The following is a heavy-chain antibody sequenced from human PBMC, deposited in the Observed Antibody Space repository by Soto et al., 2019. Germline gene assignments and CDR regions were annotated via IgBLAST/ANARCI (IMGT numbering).Heavy chain of an antibody. D-gene: IGHD6-19*01. CDR2: IYNNETF. CDR1: GASVMSGSFY. Sequence: PSETLSLTCSVSGASVMSGSFYFIWIRQPPGKGLEWIGFIYNNETFNYNPSLKSRVTLSVDTSKHQFSLKLSSVTAADTAVYYCARVPLRYSSSHNFDSWGQGALVTVSS. J-gene: IGHJ4*02. V-gene: IGHV4-61*01. CDR3: ARVPLRYSSSHNFDS.